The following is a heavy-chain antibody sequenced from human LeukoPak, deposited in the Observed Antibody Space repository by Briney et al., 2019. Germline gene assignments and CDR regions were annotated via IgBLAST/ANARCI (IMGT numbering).Heavy chain of an antibody. CDR2: IRQDGSEK. J-gene: IGHJ4*02. CDR1: GFTFSSYW. CDR3: ARDYYDSIGLVDY. D-gene: IGHD3-22*01. V-gene: IGHV3-7*01. Sequence: GGSLRLSCAASGFTFSSYWMSWVRQAPGKGLEWVANIRQDGSEKYYVDSVKGRFTISRDNAKNSLYLQMNSLRAEDTAVYYCARDYYDSIGLVDYWGQGTLVTVSS.